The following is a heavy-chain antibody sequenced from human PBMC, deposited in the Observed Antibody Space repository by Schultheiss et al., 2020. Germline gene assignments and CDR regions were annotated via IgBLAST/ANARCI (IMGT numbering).Heavy chain of an antibody. J-gene: IGHJ5*02. Sequence: SETLSLTCTVSGGSISSYYWSWIRQPPGKGLEWIGEIYYSGSTYYNPSLKGRVTISVDTSKNQFSLKLSSVTAADTAVYYCARADGDYVEWFDPWGQGTLVTVSS. V-gene: IGHV4-59*12. CDR1: GGSISSYY. CDR3: ARADGDYVEWFDP. CDR2: IYYSGST. D-gene: IGHD4-17*01.